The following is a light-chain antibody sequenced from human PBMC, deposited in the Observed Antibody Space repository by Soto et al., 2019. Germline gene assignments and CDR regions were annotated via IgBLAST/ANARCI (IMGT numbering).Light chain of an antibody. V-gene: IGLV2-14*03. J-gene: IGLJ2*01. Sequence: QSALPQPASVSGSPGQSITISCTETSSGVGGVKSISWYQQHPGKAPKLMIYDVTHRASGVSDRFSGSKSGDTASLSISDLQIEDEAQYYCTSYTTRSTVFGGGTKLTVL. CDR3: TSYTTRSTV. CDR2: DVT. CDR1: SSGVGGVKS.